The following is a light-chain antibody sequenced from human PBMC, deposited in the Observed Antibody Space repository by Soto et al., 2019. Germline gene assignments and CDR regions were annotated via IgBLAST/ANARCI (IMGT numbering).Light chain of an antibody. CDR2: TAS. V-gene: IGKV1-39*01. J-gene: IGKJ4*01. CDR1: QGITNF. CDR3: QQNYSIPLT. Sequence: IQLTQSPSFLSASIGDRVTITCRASQGITNFLAWYQQHPGKAPQLLIYTASSLQSGVPSRFSGSWSGTNFSLTISRLQPEDFATYFCQQNYSIPLTFGGGTKVDI.